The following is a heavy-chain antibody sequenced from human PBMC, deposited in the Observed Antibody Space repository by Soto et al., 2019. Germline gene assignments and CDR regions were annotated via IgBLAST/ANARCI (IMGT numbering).Heavy chain of an antibody. V-gene: IGHV3-66*01. Sequence: GSLRLSCAASGFTVSNFYMTWVRQAPGKGLEWVSVISSGGSTYYADSVKGRFTISRDNSKNTLYLEMNSLRAEDTAVYYCAREEWELLPLYYYYYGMDVWGQGTTVTVSS. J-gene: IGHJ6*02. CDR3: AREEWELLPLYYYYYGMDV. CDR2: ISSGGST. D-gene: IGHD1-26*01. CDR1: GFTVSNFY.